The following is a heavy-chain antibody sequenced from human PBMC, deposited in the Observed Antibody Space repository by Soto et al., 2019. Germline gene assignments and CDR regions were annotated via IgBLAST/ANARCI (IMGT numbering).Heavy chain of an antibody. Sequence: QVQLLQSGAEVKKPGSSVRVSCEASGGTFRTYAISWVRQAPGQGLEWMGEIIPIFGKVNYAQKFQGRVTITAHESTTTVYMDLRSLTSEDTAVYYCAKGAVAGTPTSYYYYGMDAWGQGTTVTVS. D-gene: IGHD6-19*01. CDR2: IIPIFGKV. CDR3: AKGAVAGTPTSYYYYGMDA. J-gene: IGHJ6*02. V-gene: IGHV1-69*12. CDR1: GGTFRTYA.